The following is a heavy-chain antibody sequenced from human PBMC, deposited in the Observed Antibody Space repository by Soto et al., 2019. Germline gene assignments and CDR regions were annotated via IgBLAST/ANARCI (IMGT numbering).Heavy chain of an antibody. J-gene: IGHJ4*02. CDR1: GFTFTRYA. Sequence: EVQLLESGGGLVQPGGSLGLSYAASGFTFTRYAMTWVRQAPGKGLTWVSTISANGGSTFYADSVKGRFTISRDISKNTLYLQMSSLRAEDTAVYYCAKDHALAAAGDYWGQGTLVTVSS. D-gene: IGHD6-25*01. CDR3: AKDHALAAAGDY. CDR2: ISANGGST. V-gene: IGHV3-23*01.